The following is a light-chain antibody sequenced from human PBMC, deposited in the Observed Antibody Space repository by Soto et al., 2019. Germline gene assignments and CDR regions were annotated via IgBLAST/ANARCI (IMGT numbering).Light chain of an antibody. V-gene: IGLV2-14*01. CDR2: EVN. Sequence: QSVLTQPASVSGSPGQSITISCTGTSSDVGDYNFVSWYQQHPGKAPKLMIYEVNSRPSGVSSRFSGSKSDNTASLTISGLQAEDEADYYCYSYTSSSTYVFGTGTQLTVL. CDR3: YSYTSSSTYV. J-gene: IGLJ1*01. CDR1: SSDVGDYNF.